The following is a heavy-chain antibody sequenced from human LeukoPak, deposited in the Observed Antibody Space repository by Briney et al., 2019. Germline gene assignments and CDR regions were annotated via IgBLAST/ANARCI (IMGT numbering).Heavy chain of an antibody. CDR3: ARGPRGVQRRDYFDY. V-gene: IGHV4-30-2*01. Sequence: SETLSLTCAVSGGSISSGGYSWSWIRQPPGKGLEWIGYIYHSGSTYYNPSHKSRVTISVDRSKNQFSLKLSSVTAADTAVYYCARGPRGVQRRDYFDYWGQGTLVTVSS. D-gene: IGHD6-25*01. J-gene: IGHJ4*02. CDR1: GGSISSGGYS. CDR2: IYHSGST.